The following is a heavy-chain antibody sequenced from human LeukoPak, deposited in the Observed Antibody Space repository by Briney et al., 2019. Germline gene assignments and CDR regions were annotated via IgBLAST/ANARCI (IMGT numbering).Heavy chain of an antibody. D-gene: IGHD7-27*01. J-gene: IGHJ4*02. CDR2: MSPNSGDT. V-gene: IGHV1-8*01. Sequence: ASVKVSCTASGYTFTGYDINWVRHATGQGLEWMGWMSPNSGDTGYAQKFQGRVTMTRDTSISTAYMELTSLRSEDTAIYYCARGPPNWGFDFWGQGALVTVSS. CDR1: GYTFTGYD. CDR3: ARGPPNWGFDF.